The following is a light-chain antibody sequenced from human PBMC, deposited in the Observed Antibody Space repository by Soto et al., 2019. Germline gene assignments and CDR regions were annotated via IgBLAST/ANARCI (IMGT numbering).Light chain of an antibody. CDR1: QSIANS. J-gene: IGKJ1*01. V-gene: IGKV3-20*01. CDR3: QQYGDSPRT. CDR2: GAS. Sequence: EIVLTQSPGTLSLSPGERASLSCTASQSIANSLAWYQQKPGQAPRLLIFGASNRATGIPDRFSGSGSGTDFTLTISRLEPEDYAVYHCQQYGDSPRTFGQGTKVERK.